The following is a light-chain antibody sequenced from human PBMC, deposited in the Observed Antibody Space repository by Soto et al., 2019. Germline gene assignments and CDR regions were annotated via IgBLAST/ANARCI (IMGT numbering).Light chain of an antibody. CDR3: VLFMGSGVSL. V-gene: IGLV8-61*01. Sequence: QTVVTQEPSFSVSPGGTVTLTCGLSSGSVATNYFPSWYQQTPGQAPRTLIYNTNIRSYGVPDRFSGSILGNKAALTITGAQADDESHYYCVLFMGSGVSLFGGGTKVTVL. CDR2: NTN. CDR1: SGSVATNYF. J-gene: IGLJ3*02.